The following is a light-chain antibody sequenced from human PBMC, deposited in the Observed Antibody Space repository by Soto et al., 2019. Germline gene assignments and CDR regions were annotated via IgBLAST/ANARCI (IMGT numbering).Light chain of an antibody. CDR2: DVT. V-gene: IGLV2-14*01. J-gene: IGLJ1*01. CDR1: SSDVGGYNY. CDR3: GSYRISTAV. Sequence: QLVLTQPASVSGSPGQSITISCTGTSSDVGGYNYVSWYQQYPGKAPKLMIYDVTNRPSGVSNRFSGSKSGNTASLTISGLQAEDEADHYCGSYRISTAVFGTGTKLTVL.